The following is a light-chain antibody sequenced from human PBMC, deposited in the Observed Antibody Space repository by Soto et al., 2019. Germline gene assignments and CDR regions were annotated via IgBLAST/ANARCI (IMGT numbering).Light chain of an antibody. J-gene: IGLJ1*01. CDR3: SSYTSSSTPLSV. Sequence: QCPLTQAACVSGSRGQSITISCTGTISDVGGYNYVSWYRQHPGKAPKLMIYEVSNRPSGVSNRFSGSKSGNTASLTISGLQAEEEADYYCSSYTSSSTPLSVFGTGTKVTVL. CDR2: EVS. CDR1: ISDVGGYNY. V-gene: IGLV2-14*01.